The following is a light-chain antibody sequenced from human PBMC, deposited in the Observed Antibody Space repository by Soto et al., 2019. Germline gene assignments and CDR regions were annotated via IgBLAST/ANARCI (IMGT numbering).Light chain of an antibody. Sequence: EIVLTQSPGTLSLSPGERATLSCRASQSVSSSYLAWYQQKPGQAPRLLIYGASSRATGIPDRFSGSGSGTDFTLTISILEPEDFAVYYCQQFDSSLYTFGQGTKLEIK. V-gene: IGKV3-20*01. CDR3: QQFDSSLYT. CDR2: GAS. CDR1: QSVSSSY. J-gene: IGKJ2*01.